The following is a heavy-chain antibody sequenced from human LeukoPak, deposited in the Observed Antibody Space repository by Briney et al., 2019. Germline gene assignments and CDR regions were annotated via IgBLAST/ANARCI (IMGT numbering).Heavy chain of an antibody. Sequence: GGSLRLSCAASGFTFSDYGMHWVRQAPGKGLEWVAVIWYDGSNEYYADSVKGRFTISRDNSKNTLYLQMNSLRAEDTAVYYCARDPLNYYSSGYIRYYFDYWGQGTLVTVSS. CDR2: IWYDGSNE. CDR3: ARDPLNYYSSGYIRYYFDY. CDR1: GFTFSDYG. J-gene: IGHJ4*02. V-gene: IGHV3-33*01. D-gene: IGHD3-22*01.